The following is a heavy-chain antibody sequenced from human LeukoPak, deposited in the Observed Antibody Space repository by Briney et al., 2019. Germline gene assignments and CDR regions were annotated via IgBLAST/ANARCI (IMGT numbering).Heavy chain of an antibody. CDR1: GGSISSGDYY. CDR2: IYYSGST. D-gene: IGHD6-13*01. CDR3: ARVYIAAANLNWFDP. Sequence: SETLSLTCTFSGGSISSGDYYWSWIRQPPGKGLEWIGYIYYSGSTYYNPSLKSRVTISVDASKNQFSLKLSSVTAADTAVYYCARVYIAAANLNWFDPWGQGTLVTVSS. V-gene: IGHV4-30-4*08. J-gene: IGHJ5*02.